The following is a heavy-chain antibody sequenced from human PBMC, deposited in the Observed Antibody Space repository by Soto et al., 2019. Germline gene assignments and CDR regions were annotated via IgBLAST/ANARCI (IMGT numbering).Heavy chain of an antibody. Sequence: QVQLVQSGAEVKKPGSSVKVSCKASGGTFSSYAISWVRQAPGQGLEWMGGIIPNYGTANYAQKFQGRVTITADESTSTAYTELSSLRSEDTAVYYCARKPEDDYGDYAYFDYWGQGTLVTVSS. CDR2: IIPNYGTA. V-gene: IGHV1-69*01. CDR1: GGTFSSYA. J-gene: IGHJ4*02. CDR3: ARKPEDDYGDYAYFDY. D-gene: IGHD4-17*01.